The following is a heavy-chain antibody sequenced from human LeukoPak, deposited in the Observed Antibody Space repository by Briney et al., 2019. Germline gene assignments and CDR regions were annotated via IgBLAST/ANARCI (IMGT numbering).Heavy chain of an antibody. D-gene: IGHD7-27*01. CDR2: ISPSSGGT. CDR1: GYXFTDYY. J-gene: IGHJ4*02. V-gene: IGHV1-2*06. Sequence: ASVNVSYKASGYXFTDYYVHWVRQAPGQGLEWMGLISPSSGGTNYAQKLQGRVTMTRDTSIRTAYMELSRLRYDATAVYYCARGWGFGSIDYWGQGTLVTVSS. CDR3: ARGWGFGSIDY.